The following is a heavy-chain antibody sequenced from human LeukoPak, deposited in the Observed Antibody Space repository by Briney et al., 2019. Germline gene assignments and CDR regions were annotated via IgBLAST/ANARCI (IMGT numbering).Heavy chain of an antibody. D-gene: IGHD3-22*01. CDR3: ARGTGYYDSSGLVPFDY. J-gene: IGHJ4*02. CDR2: IIPIFGTA. V-gene: IGHV1-69*06. Sequence: SVKVSCKASGGTFSSYAISWVRQAPGQGLEWMGRIIPIFGTANCAQKFQGRVTITADKSTSTAYMELSSLRSEDTAVYYCARGTGYYDSSGLVPFDYWGQGTLVTVSS. CDR1: GGTFSSYA.